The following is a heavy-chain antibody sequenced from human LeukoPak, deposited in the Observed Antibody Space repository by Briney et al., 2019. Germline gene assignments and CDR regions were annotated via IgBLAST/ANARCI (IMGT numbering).Heavy chain of an antibody. J-gene: IGHJ3*02. Sequence: GESLKISCKGSGYSFTSYWIGWVRQMPGKGLEWMGIIYPGDSDTRYSPSFQGQVTISADKSISTAYLQWSSLKASDTAMYYCVRPLHCSSTSCYAFDIWGQGTMVTVSS. CDR3: VRPLHCSSTSCYAFDI. D-gene: IGHD2-2*01. CDR2: IYPGDSDT. CDR1: GYSFTSYW. V-gene: IGHV5-51*01.